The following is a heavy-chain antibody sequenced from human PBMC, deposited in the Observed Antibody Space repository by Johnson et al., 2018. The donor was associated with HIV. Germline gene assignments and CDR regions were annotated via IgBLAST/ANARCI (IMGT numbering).Heavy chain of an antibody. D-gene: IGHD3-3*01. J-gene: IGHJ3*02. CDR1: GFTLSSYG. Sequence: VQLVESGGGVVQPGGSLRLSCAASGFTLSSYGIHWVRQATGKGLEWVSAIGTAGDTYYPGSVKGRFTISRENAKNSLYLQMNSLRAEDTAVYYCARALGRLQFLEWLPGGDAFDIWGQGTMVTVSS. CDR3: ARALGRLQFLEWLPGGDAFDI. CDR2: IGTAGDT. V-gene: IGHV3-13*01.